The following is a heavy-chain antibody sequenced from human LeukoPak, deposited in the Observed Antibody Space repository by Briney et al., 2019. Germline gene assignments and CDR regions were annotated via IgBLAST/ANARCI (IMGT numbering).Heavy chain of an antibody. CDR1: GFTFSSYA. CDR3: VKDEVATISLGELSGY. CDR2: ISSNGGST. J-gene: IGHJ4*02. D-gene: IGHD5-12*01. V-gene: IGHV3-64D*09. Sequence: GGSLRLSCSASGFTFSSYAMHWVRQAPGKGLEYVSAISSNGGSTYYADSVKGRFTISRDNSKNTLYLQMSSLRAEDTAVYYCVKDEVATISLGELSGYWGQGTLVTVSS.